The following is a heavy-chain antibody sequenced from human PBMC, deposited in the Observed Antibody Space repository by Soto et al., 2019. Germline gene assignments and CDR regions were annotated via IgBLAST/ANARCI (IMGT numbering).Heavy chain of an antibody. D-gene: IGHD3-3*01. CDR2: IYHSGST. CDR1: GGSISSGGYS. Sequence: PSETLSLTCAVSGGSISSGGYSWSWIRQPPGKGLEWIGYIYHSGSTYYNPSLKSRVTISVDTSKNQFSLKLSSVTAADTAVYYCARDLSGYYDFWSGPVDVWGQGTTVTVSS. J-gene: IGHJ6*02. CDR3: ARDLSGYYDFWSGPVDV. V-gene: IGHV4-30-2*01.